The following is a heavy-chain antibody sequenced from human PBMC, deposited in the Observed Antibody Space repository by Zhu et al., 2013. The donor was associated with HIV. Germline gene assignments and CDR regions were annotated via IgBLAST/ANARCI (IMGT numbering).Heavy chain of an antibody. Sequence: QARLVQSGAEVQKPGASVKVSCKASGYHFPGYYIHWVRQAPGLGLEWMGGIIPLFGTADYSQKFQGRVTITADESTTTAYMELSSLTSEDTGVYYCARGDYDSSGFDYWGQGTLVTVSS. CDR1: GYHFPGYY. J-gene: IGHJ4*02. V-gene: IGHV1-69*01. CDR2: IIPLFGTA. D-gene: IGHD3-22*01. CDR3: ARGDYDSSGFDY.